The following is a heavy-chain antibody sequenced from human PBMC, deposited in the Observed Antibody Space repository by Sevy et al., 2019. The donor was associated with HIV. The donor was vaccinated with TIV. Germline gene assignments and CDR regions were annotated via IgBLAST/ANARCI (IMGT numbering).Heavy chain of an antibody. Sequence: GGSLRLSCTASGFTFRDYAMSWFRQAPGKGLEWVGFIRSKAYGGTTEYAASVKGRFTISRDDSKSIAYLQMNSLKTEDTAVYYCTRDSSYSNYYYYGMDVWGQGTTVTVSS. V-gene: IGHV3-49*03. CDR2: IRSKAYGGTT. D-gene: IGHD4-4*01. CDR1: GFTFRDYA. CDR3: TRDSSYSNYYYYGMDV. J-gene: IGHJ6*02.